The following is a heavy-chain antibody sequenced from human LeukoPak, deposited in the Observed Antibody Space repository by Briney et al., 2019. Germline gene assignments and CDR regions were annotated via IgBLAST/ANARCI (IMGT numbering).Heavy chain of an antibody. CDR3: ARSRSGGSLNWFDP. J-gene: IGHJ5*02. Sequence: GGSLRLSCAASGFTFSSYAMSWVRQAPGKGLEWVSAISGSGGSTYYADSLKGRFTISRDNAKNSLFLQMNSLRAEDTAVYYCARSRSGGSLNWFDPWGQGTLVTVSS. V-gene: IGHV3-23*01. CDR1: GFTFSSYA. D-gene: IGHD2-15*01. CDR2: ISGSGGST.